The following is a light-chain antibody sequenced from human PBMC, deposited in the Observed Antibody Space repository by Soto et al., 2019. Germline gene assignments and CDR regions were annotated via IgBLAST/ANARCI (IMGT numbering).Light chain of an antibody. V-gene: IGKV2-24*01. CDR1: QSLVYSDGNTY. Sequence: DIVLTQTPLSSPVTLGQPASISCRSSQSLVYSDGNTYLSWLQQRPGQPPTLLIFPISNRFSGVPDRFSGSGAGTDFTLKISRVEAEDVGVYYCVQFSPFPRTFGQGTKVEIK. J-gene: IGKJ1*01. CDR3: VQFSPFPRT. CDR2: PIS.